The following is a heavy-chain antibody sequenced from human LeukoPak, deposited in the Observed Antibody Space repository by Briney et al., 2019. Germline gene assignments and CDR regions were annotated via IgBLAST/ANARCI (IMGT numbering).Heavy chain of an antibody. Sequence: GESLRLSCAASGLTVNSNYMSWVRQAPGKGVEWGSVIYSGGSTYYTDSVNGRFTISRDNSKTTLYLQMNSLRPEDTAVYYCARGFGKVSSDVFGGYTMDVWGQGTTVTVSS. CDR1: GLTVNSNY. V-gene: IGHV3-66*02. CDR3: ARGFGKVSSDVFGGYTMDV. CDR2: IYSGGST. J-gene: IGHJ6*02. D-gene: IGHD3-10*01.